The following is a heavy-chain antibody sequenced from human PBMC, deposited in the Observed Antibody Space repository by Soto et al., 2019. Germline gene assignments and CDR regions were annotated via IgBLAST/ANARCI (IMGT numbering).Heavy chain of an antibody. CDR2: ISVYNGNT. Sequence: QVHLVQSGDEVKKPGAAVKVSCKASGYSFSSHGIGWVRQAPGQGLEWMGWISVYNGNTNYAQRFQGRVTLSTDTSTGTAYMELRSLRSDDTAVYYCARAGASVFYYYYYMDVWAKGTTVTVSS. D-gene: IGHD3-16*01. CDR3: ARAGASVFYYYYYMDV. CDR1: GYSFSSHG. V-gene: IGHV1-18*01. J-gene: IGHJ6*03.